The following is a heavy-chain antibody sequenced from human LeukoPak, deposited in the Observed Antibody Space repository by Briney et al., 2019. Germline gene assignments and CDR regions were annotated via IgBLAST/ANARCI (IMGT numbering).Heavy chain of an antibody. CDR2: ISSSSSTI. J-gene: IGHJ4*02. CDR3: ARGLDY. V-gene: IGHV3-48*01. Sequence: GGSLRLSCAASGFTFISYSMNWVRQAPGKGLEWVSYISSSSSTIYYAASVKGRFTISRDNAKNSLYLQMNSLRAEDTAVYYCARGLDYWGQGTLVTVSS. CDR1: GFTFISYS.